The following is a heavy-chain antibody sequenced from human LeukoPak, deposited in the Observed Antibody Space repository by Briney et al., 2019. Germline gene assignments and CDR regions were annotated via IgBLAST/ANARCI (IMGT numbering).Heavy chain of an antibody. CDR2: INHSGST. V-gene: IGHV4-34*01. Sequence: SETLSLTCAVYGGSFRGYYWSWIRQPPGKGLEWIGEINHSGSTNYNPSLKSRVTISVDTSKNQFSLKLSSVTAADTAVYYCARESYYYDSSGYYQYNWFDPWGQGTLVTVSS. J-gene: IGHJ5*02. CDR3: ARESYYYDSSGYYQYNWFDP. CDR1: GGSFRGYY. D-gene: IGHD3-22*01.